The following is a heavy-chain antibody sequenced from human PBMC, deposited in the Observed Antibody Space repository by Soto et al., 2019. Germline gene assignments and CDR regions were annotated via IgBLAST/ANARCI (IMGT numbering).Heavy chain of an antibody. V-gene: IGHV3-33*01. CDR2: IWYDGSNK. Sequence: GGSLRLSCAASRFTFSSYGMHWVRQAPGKGLKWVAVIWYDGSNKYYADSVKGRFTISRDNSKNTLYLQMNSLRAEDTAVYYCARDKIAVAGPFDYWGQGTLVTVSS. CDR3: ARDKIAVAGPFDY. CDR1: RFTFSSYG. D-gene: IGHD6-19*01. J-gene: IGHJ4*02.